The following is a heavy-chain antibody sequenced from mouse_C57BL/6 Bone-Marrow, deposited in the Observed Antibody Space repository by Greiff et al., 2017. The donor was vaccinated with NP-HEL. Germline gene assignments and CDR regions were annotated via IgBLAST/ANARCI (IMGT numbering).Heavy chain of an antibody. J-gene: IGHJ2*01. V-gene: IGHV1-59*01. D-gene: IGHD2-3*01. CDR1: GYTFTSYW. Sequence: QVQLQQSGAELVRPGTSVKLSCKASGYTFTSYWMHWVKQRPGQGLEWIGVIDPSDSYTNYNQKFKGKATLTVDTSSSTAYMQLSSLTSEDSAVYYCARYPLYDGYYVYFDYWGQGTTLTVSS. CDR3: ARYPLYDGYYVYFDY. CDR2: IDPSDSYT.